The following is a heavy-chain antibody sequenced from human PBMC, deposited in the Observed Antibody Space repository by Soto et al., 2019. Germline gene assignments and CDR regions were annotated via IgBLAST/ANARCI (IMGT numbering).Heavy chain of an antibody. D-gene: IGHD3-10*01. CDR3: ARAQFYSGSGNYHNLMFDP. Sequence: SETLCLTCAVSWGSTIDAGYSWSWIRQPPGGGLEWVGYIDHCGTFLYNPSLKTRLTMSLDRSNNQFSLTLNSVTAADTAVYYCARAQFYSGSGNYHNLMFDPWGQGTQVTVSS. CDR2: IDHCGTF. J-gene: IGHJ5*02. V-gene: IGHV4-30-2*01. CDR1: WGSTIDAGYS.